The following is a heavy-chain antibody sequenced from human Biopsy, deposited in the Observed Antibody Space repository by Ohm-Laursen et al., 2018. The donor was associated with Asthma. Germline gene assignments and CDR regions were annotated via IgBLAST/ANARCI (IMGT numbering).Heavy chain of an antibody. J-gene: IGHJ4*02. CDR2: ITDTSRYI. Sequence: GSLTLSCSATGFTFTHYNMNCDRQATGKGLERVSSITDTSRYIKYADSVKGRFTISRDYAKNSLYLQMNNLRAEDTAVYYCARDGPELPTELDYWGPGTLVTVSS. D-gene: IGHD1-14*01. CDR1: GFTFTHYN. CDR3: ARDGPELPTELDY. V-gene: IGHV3-21*01.